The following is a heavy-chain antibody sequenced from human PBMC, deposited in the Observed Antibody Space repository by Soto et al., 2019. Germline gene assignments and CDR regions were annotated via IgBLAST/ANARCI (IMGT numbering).Heavy chain of an antibody. CDR2: IWYDGSNK. Sequence: QVQLVESGGGVVQPGRSLRLSCAASGFTFSSYGMHWVRQAPGKGLEWVAVIWYDGSNKYYADSVKGRFTISRDNSKNTLYLQMNSLRAEDTAVYYCARELAGGVSGFDYWGQGTLVTVSS. CDR1: GFTFSSYG. CDR3: ARELAGGVSGFDY. D-gene: IGHD3-10*01. J-gene: IGHJ4*02. V-gene: IGHV3-33*01.